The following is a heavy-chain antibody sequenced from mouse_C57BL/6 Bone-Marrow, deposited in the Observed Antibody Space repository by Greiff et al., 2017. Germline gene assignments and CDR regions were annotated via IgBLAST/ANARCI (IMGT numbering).Heavy chain of an antibody. Sequence: QVQLKQSGAELARPGASVKLSCKASGYTFTSYGISWVKQRTGQGLEWIGEIYPRSGNTYYNEKFKGKATLTADKSSSTAYMELRSLTSEDSAVYFCARRGPYDYGGSLAMDYWGQGTSVTVSS. CDR2: IYPRSGNT. J-gene: IGHJ4*01. V-gene: IGHV1-81*01. CDR3: ARRGPYDYGGSLAMDY. D-gene: IGHD2-4*01. CDR1: GYTFTSYG.